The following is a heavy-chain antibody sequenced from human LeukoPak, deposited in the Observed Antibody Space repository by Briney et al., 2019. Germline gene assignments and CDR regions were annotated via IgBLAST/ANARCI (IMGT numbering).Heavy chain of an antibody. CDR3: ARDGGSGTYRYYGLDV. V-gene: IGHV3-21*01. CDR1: GFTFSSYS. J-gene: IGHJ6*02. CDR2: ISSSSSYI. Sequence: GGSLRLSCAASGFTFSSYSMNWVRQAPGKGLEWVSSISSSSSYIYYADPLKGRFTISRDNAKNSLYLQMNSLRAEDTAVYYCARDGGSGTYRYYGLDVWGQGTTVTVSS. D-gene: IGHD3-10*01.